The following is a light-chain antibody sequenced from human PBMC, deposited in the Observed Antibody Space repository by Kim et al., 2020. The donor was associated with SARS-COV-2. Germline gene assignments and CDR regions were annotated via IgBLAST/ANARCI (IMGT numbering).Light chain of an antibody. V-gene: IGLV3-21*04. CDR2: YNS. J-gene: IGLJ3*02. CDR3: QVWDTNSDHPV. CDR1: NIGSKS. Sequence: SYELTQPPSVSVAPGKTARITCGGNNIGSKSVPWYQQKPGQAPVLVIYYNSDRPSGIPERFSGSNSGNTATLTISRVEAGDEADYYCQVWDTNSDHPVFGGGTQLTVL.